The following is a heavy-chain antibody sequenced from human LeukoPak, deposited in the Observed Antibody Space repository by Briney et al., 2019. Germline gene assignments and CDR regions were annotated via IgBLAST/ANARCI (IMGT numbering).Heavy chain of an antibody. Sequence: WETLSLTCIVSGGSISSNYWSWIRQPPGKGLEWLGYISYSGTTKNNPSLKSRVTISLDTSKSHFSLRLSSVTAADPAVYYCARLYSTAYWAKFDYWGQGTLVTVSS. CDR2: ISYSGTT. J-gene: IGHJ4*02. V-gene: IGHV4-59*08. CDR3: ARLYSTAYWAKFDY. CDR1: GGSISSNY. D-gene: IGHD3-22*01.